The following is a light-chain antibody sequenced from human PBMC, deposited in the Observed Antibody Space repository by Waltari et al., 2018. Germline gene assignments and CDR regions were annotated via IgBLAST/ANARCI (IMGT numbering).Light chain of an antibody. V-gene: IGKV1-39*01. CDR3: QQSYSVPRGGFA. J-gene: IGKJ3*01. Sequence: DIQMTQSPSSLSASVGGRISITCRASQSIANHLNWYQQKPGKAPDLLIYDASYLFSGVPSTFSGSGSGTDFTLTIDSLRPEDFATYFCQQSYSVPRGGFAFGPGTKVDIK. CDR2: DAS. CDR1: QSIANH.